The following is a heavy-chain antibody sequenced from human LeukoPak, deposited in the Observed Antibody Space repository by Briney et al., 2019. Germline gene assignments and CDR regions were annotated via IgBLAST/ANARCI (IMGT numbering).Heavy chain of an antibody. J-gene: IGHJ6*02. D-gene: IGHD5-18*01. V-gene: IGHV1-2*04. CDR2: INPNSGGT. CDR3: ARGPDTAMVTRAFYYYYYGMDV. CDR1: GYTFTGYY. Sequence: ASVKVSCKASGYTFTGYYMHWVRQAPEQGLEWMGWINPNSGGTNYAQKFQGWVTMTRDTSISTAYMELSRLRSDDTAVYYCARGPDTAMVTRAFYYYYYGMDVWGQGTTVTVSS.